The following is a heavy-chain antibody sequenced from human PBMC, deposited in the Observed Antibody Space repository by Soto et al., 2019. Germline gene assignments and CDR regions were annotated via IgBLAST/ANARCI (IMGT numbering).Heavy chain of an antibody. V-gene: IGHV3-7*01. D-gene: IGHD6-13*01. Sequence: GGSLRLSCAASGFTFSDNWMNWVRQAPGKGLEWVATIKPDGSEQDYVEFVKGRFTISRDNAKNSLYLQMNSLRAEDTAVYYCATVPWTAAASWGQGTLVTGSS. CDR3: ATVPWTAAAS. CDR1: GFTFSDNW. J-gene: IGHJ5*02. CDR2: IKPDGSEQ.